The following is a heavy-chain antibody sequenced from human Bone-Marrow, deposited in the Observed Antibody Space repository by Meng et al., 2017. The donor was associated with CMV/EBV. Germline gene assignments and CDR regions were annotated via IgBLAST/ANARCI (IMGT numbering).Heavy chain of an antibody. CDR3: ARDSKAAVGWFDP. J-gene: IGHJ5*02. CDR2: ISSSSSYI. D-gene: IGHD6-13*01. Sequence: GESLKISCAASGFTFSSYGMHWVRQAPGKGLEWVSSISSSSSYIYYADSVKGRFTISRDNAKNSLYLQMNSLRAEDTAVYYCARDSKAAVGWFDPWGQGTLVTVSS. V-gene: IGHV3-21*01. CDR1: GFTFSSYG.